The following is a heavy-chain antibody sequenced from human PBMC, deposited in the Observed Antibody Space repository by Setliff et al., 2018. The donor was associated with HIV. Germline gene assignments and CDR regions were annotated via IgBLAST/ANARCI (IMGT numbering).Heavy chain of an antibody. V-gene: IGHV4-39*01. CDR1: GGSISSSNYY. Sequence: SETLSLTCTVAGGSISSSNYYWGWIRQPPGEGLEWIGSIFYSGSTYYNPSLKSRVTISVDTSKNQLSLKLTSVTAADTAVYYCARLPYYDVFSGYYAPYFDYWGQGTLVTVSS. CDR2: IFYSGST. J-gene: IGHJ4*02. D-gene: IGHD3-3*01. CDR3: ARLPYYDVFSGYYAPYFDY.